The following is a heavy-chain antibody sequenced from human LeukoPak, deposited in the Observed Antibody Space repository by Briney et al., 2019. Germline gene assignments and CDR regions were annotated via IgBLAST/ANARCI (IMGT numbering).Heavy chain of an antibody. CDR3: SQSLNY. CDR2: IKQDGTEK. Sequence: GGSLRLSCAASGFTFSNYWMDWVRQAPGKGLEWVANIKQDGTEKHYVDSVKGRFTISRDSAKNSLYLQMNSLRAEDTALYYCSQSLNYWGQGTLVTVSS. CDR1: GFTFSNYW. J-gene: IGHJ4*02. V-gene: IGHV3-7*01.